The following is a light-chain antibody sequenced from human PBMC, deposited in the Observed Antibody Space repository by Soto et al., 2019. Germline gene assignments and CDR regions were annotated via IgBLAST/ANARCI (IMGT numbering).Light chain of an antibody. CDR3: SSYTSSSTLVV. J-gene: IGLJ2*01. V-gene: IGLV2-14*01. CDR2: DVS. CDR1: SSDIGGYNY. Sequence: HSALTQPASVSGSPGQSITIPCTGTSSDIGGYNYVSWYQQFPGKAPKLMIYDVSNRPSGVSNRFSASKSGNTASLTISGLQAEDEASYYCSSYTSSSTLVVFGGGTKLTVL.